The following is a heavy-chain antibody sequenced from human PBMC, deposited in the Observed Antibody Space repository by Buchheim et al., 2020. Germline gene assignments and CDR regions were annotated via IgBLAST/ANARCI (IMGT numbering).Heavy chain of an antibody. J-gene: IGHJ4*02. D-gene: IGHD3-22*01. Sequence: QVQLLQSGAEVRKAGASVKVSCKTSGYAFSRYAMHWVRQVPGQSLEWMGWINGGNGYTKYSPKFQGRVTITRDTSASTVSMELSSLTSEDTAVYYCARDRSSVHYEYNDYWGQGTL. CDR2: INGGNGYT. V-gene: IGHV1-3*01. CDR1: GYAFSRYA. CDR3: ARDRSSVHYEYNDY.